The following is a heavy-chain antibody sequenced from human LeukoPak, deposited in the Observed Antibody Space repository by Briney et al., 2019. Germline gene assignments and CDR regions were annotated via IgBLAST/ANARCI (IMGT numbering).Heavy chain of an antibody. CDR1: GYTFTSYY. D-gene: IGHD3-16*01. Sequence: ASVKVSCKASGYTFTSYYMHWVRQAPGQGLEWMGIINPSGGSTSYAQKSQGRVTMTRDTSTSTVYMELSSLRSEDTAVYYCARVGGYPYYYYYGMDVWGQGTTVTVSS. CDR3: ARVGGYPYYYYYGMDV. V-gene: IGHV1-46*01. CDR2: INPSGGST. J-gene: IGHJ6*02.